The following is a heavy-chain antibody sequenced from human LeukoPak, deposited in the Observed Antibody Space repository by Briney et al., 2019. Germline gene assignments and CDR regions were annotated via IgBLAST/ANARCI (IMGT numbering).Heavy chain of an antibody. J-gene: IGHJ4*02. D-gene: IGHD5-18*01. Sequence: GGSLRLSCAASGFTFSSHEMNWVRQAPGKGLEWVSYISNSGSTIYYADSVRGRFAISRDNAKNSLYLQMNSLRAEDTAVYYCARRGIQLWPHDDYWGQGTLVTVSS. CDR1: GFTFSSHE. V-gene: IGHV3-48*03. CDR2: ISNSGSTI. CDR3: ARRGIQLWPHDDY.